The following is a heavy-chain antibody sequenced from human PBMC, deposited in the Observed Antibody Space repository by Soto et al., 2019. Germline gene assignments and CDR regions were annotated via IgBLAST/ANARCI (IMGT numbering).Heavy chain of an antibody. V-gene: IGHV4-34*01. Sequence: XETLSLTCAVYGGSFSGYYWSWIRQPAGKGLEWIGEINHSGSTNYNPSPKRRVTISVDTSKNQFSLKLSSVTAADTPVYYCAQGAGGDFWSGYYTGYYYYYGMDVSGQGTTVTVPS. D-gene: IGHD3-3*01. CDR2: INHSGST. CDR3: AQGAGGDFWSGYYTGYYYYYGMDV. CDR1: GGSFSGYY. J-gene: IGHJ6*02.